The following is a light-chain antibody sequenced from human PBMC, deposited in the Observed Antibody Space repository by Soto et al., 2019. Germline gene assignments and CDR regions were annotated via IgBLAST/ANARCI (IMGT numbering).Light chain of an antibody. CDR2: KVS. CDR3: MQGTHWPWT. Sequence: DVVMTQSPLSLPVTLGQPASISCRSSQSLIHSDGDTYLNWFQQRPGQSPRRLIYKVSDRDSGVPNRLAGRGSGTEFTLKISRVEAEDVGVYYCMQGTHWPWTFGQGTEVEIK. CDR1: QSLIHSDGDTY. J-gene: IGKJ1*01. V-gene: IGKV2-30*02.